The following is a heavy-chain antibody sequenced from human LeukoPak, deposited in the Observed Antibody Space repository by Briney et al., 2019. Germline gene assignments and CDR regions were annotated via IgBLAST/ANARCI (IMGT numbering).Heavy chain of an antibody. CDR2: IYHSGST. Sequence: SETLSLTCTVSGYSISSGYYWGCIRQPPGKGLEWIGSIYHSGSTYYNPSLKSRVTISVDTSKNQFSLKLSSVTAADTAVYYCARDSSSIDYWGQGTLVTVSS. V-gene: IGHV4-38-2*02. D-gene: IGHD6-6*01. CDR3: ARDSSSIDY. CDR1: GYSISSGYY. J-gene: IGHJ4*02.